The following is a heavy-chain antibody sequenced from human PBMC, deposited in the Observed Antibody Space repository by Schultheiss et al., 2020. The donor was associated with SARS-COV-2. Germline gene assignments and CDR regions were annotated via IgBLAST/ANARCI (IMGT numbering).Heavy chain of an antibody. V-gene: IGHV3-66*02. CDR3: ARGRGPMQQLEYGMDV. J-gene: IGHJ6*02. Sequence: GESLKISCAASGFTFSDYYMSWIRQAPGKGLEWVSVIYSGGSTYYADSVKGRFTISRHNSKNTLYLQMNSLRAEDTAVYYCARGRGPMQQLEYGMDVWGQGTTVTVSS. CDR1: GFTFSDYY. D-gene: IGHD6-13*01. CDR2: IYSGGST.